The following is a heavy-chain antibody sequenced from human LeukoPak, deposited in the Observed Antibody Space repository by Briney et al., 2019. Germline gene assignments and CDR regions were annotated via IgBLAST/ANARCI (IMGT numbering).Heavy chain of an antibody. CDR1: GYTFSSYY. V-gene: IGHV1-46*01. CDR2: VSPSNIVT. Sequence: ASVKVSCKASGYTFSSYYMHWVRQAPGQGLEWMGIVSPSNIVTTYAQKFQGRVTMTRDTSTSTLYLELSSLRSEDTAVYYCTRAGGSGTYCHQYWGQGTLVTVSS. D-gene: IGHD3-10*01. J-gene: IGHJ4*02. CDR3: TRAGGSGTYCHQY.